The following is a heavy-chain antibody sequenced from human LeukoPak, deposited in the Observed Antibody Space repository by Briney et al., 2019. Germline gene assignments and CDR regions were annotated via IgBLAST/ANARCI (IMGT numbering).Heavy chain of an antibody. CDR2: ISGSSGIT. J-gene: IGHJ6*03. CDR3: AKGDSPTYYYMDV. V-gene: IGHV3-23*01. D-gene: IGHD5-24*01. Sequence: PRGSLRLSSADSGFTFSSYAMSTFRQAPRKGREWVSAISGSSGITYYAHSVKGRFTISRDNSKNTLYLQMNRLRAEDTAVYYCAKGDSPTYYYMDVWGKGTTVTVSS. CDR1: GFTFSSYA.